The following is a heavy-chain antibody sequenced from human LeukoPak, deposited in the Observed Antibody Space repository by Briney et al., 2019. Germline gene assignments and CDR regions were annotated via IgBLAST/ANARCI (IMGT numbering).Heavy chain of an antibody. D-gene: IGHD5-24*01. CDR2: IYPGDSDT. Sequence: HGESLKISCKGSGYSFTSYWIGWVRQMPGKVLEWMGIIYPGDSDTRYSPSFQGQVTISADKSISTAYLQWSSLKASDTAMYYCARSSVEMATIGHHYYYYYMDVWGKGTTVTVSS. CDR1: GYSFTSYW. V-gene: IGHV5-51*01. CDR3: ARSSVEMATIGHHYYYYYMDV. J-gene: IGHJ6*03.